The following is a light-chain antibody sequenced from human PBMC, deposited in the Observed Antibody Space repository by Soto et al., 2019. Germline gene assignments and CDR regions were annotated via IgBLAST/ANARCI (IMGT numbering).Light chain of an antibody. CDR2: DAS. CDR3: QQFDDLPLT. V-gene: IGKV1-33*01. J-gene: IGKJ4*01. CDR1: HDIKKY. Sequence: DIKMTQSPSTLSASVGDRVTITCQASHDIKKYLNWYQQKAHKVPKLLIHDASTLATGVPSRFTGSGSGTDFTLTINSLQPEDVATYYCQQFDDLPLTFAGGTKVDIK.